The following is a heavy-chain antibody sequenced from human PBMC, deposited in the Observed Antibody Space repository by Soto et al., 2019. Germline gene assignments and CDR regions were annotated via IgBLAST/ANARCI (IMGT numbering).Heavy chain of an antibody. V-gene: IGHV4-59*01. J-gene: IGHJ6*02. CDR1: SGSISSYY. D-gene: IGHD2-2*01. CDR2: IYYSGST. CDR3: AFSRDGNNMDYYGLDV. Sequence: QVQLQESGPGLVKPSETLSLTCTASSGSISSYYWNWIRQPPGKGLEWIGYIYYSGSTNYNPSLKCRVTISVDTSKNRYSRKLSSVTAAKTAVNYCAFSRDGNNMDYYGLDVWGQGTRVTVYS.